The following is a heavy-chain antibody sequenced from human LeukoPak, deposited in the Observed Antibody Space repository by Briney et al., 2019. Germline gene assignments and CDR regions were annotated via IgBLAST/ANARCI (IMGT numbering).Heavy chain of an antibody. D-gene: IGHD4-17*01. Sequence: ASVTVSCKVSGYTLTELSMHWVRQAPGKGLEWMGGFDPEDGETIYAQKFQGRVTTTEDTSTDTAYMELSSLRSEDTAVYYCATHGDHDAFDIWGQGTMVTVSS. V-gene: IGHV1-24*01. CDR3: ATHGDHDAFDI. CDR2: FDPEDGET. CDR1: GYTLTELS. J-gene: IGHJ3*02.